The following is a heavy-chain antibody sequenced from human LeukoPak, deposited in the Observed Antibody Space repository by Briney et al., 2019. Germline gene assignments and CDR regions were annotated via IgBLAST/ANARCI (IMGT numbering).Heavy chain of an antibody. CDR3: AKDRYSSPTDGYFDY. D-gene: IGHD6-13*01. CDR1: GFTFSSYA. V-gene: IGHV3-23*01. CDR2: ISGSGGST. J-gene: IGHJ4*02. Sequence: PGRSLRLSCAASGFTFSSYAMSWVRQAPGKGLEWVSGISGSGGSTYYADSVKGRFTISRDNSKNTLYLQMNSLRAEDTAVYYCAKDRYSSPTDGYFDYWGQGTLVTVSS.